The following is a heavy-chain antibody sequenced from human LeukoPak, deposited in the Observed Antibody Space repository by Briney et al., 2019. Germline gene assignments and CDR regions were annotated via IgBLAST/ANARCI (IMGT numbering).Heavy chain of an antibody. CDR1: GLTFSSYS. V-gene: IGHV3-23*01. CDR2: ISASGGDT. D-gene: IGHD6-13*01. CDR3: AKDAAGPEY. Sequence: GGSLRLSCVVPGLTFSSYSMSWVRQAPGKGLEWVSGISASGGDTWYPDSVKGRFTISRDNSKNTLFLQMNSLRVEDTAIYYCAKDAAGPEYWGQGTLVTVSS. J-gene: IGHJ4*02.